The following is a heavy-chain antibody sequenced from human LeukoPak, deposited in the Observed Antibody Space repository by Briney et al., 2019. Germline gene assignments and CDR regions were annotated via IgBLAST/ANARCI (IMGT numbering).Heavy chain of an antibody. CDR2: IYTSGST. Sequence: PSETLSLTCTVSGGSISSGSYYWSWIRQPAGKGLEWIGRIYTSGSTNHNPSLKSRVTISVDTSKNQFSLKLSSVTAADTAVYYCAREAQVGVIDYWGQGTLVTVSS. CDR1: GGSISSGSYY. CDR3: AREAQVGVIDY. D-gene: IGHD3-10*01. J-gene: IGHJ4*02. V-gene: IGHV4-61*02.